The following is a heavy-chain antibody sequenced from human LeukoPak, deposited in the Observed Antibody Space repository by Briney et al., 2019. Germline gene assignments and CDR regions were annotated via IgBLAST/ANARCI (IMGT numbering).Heavy chain of an antibody. Sequence: QTLSLSCTVSGGSISSGGYYWNWIRQHPGKGLEWIGYISSSGSTSYNPSLKSRVTISVDTSKNQFSLNLSSVTAADTAVYYCARDLGGYNFNHGAQGPLVTVSS. CDR2: ISSSGST. CDR3: ARDLGGYNFNH. D-gene: IGHD5-24*01. CDR1: GGSISSGGYY. J-gene: IGHJ4*02. V-gene: IGHV4-31*03.